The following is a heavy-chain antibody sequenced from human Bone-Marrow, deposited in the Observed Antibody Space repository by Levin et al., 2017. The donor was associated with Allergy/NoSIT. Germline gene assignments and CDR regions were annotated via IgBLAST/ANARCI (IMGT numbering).Heavy chain of an antibody. Sequence: SPTLSLTCTVSGGSISSYYWSWIRQPPGKGLEWIGYIYYSGSTNYNPSLKSRVTISVDTSKNQFSLKLSSVTAADTAVYYCARVRWKEMATTYFDYWGQGTLVTVSS. V-gene: IGHV4-59*01. CDR2: IYYSGST. D-gene: IGHD5-24*01. CDR1: GGSISSYY. J-gene: IGHJ4*02. CDR3: ARVRWKEMATTYFDY.